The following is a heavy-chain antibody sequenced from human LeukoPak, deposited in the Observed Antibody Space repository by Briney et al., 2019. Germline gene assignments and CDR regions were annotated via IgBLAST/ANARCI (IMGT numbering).Heavy chain of an antibody. V-gene: IGHV3-7*01. D-gene: IGHD7-27*01. CDR2: IKQDGSEK. CDR1: GFTFSSYW. Sequence: HPGGSLRLSCAASGFTFSSYWMSWVRQAPGKGLEWVANIKQDGSEKYYVDSVKGRFTISRDNAKNSLYLQMNSLRAEDTAVYYCATLSVANWGLDDAFDIWGQGTMVTVSS. CDR3: ATLSVANWGLDDAFDI. J-gene: IGHJ3*02.